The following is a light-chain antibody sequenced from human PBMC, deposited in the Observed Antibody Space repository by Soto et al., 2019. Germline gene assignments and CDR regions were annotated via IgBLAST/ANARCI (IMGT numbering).Light chain of an antibody. Sequence: QSVLIQSPSASASLGASVKLTRTLSSGHSSYAIAWHRQQPEKGPRSLMKLNSDGSHSKGDGIPDRFSGSSSGAERYLTSSSLQSEDEADYYCQNWGTGIQVFGGGTKLTVL. CDR1: SGHSSYA. J-gene: IGLJ2*01. V-gene: IGLV4-69*01. CDR3: QNWGTGIQV. CDR2: LNSDGSH.